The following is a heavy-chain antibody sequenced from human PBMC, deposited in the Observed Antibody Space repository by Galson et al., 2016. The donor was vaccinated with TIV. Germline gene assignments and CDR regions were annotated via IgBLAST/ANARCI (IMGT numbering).Heavy chain of an antibody. CDR1: GFTFDDYG. V-gene: IGHV3-20*04. D-gene: IGHD3-3*01. J-gene: IGHJ3*02. CDR2: INWNGAAT. CDR3: ARITVGGIWNAIDI. Sequence: SCAASGFTFDDYGMSWVRQVPGKGLEWVSDINWNGAATGYADSVQGRFTISRDNAKKSVHLQMNSLRVEDTAFYYRARITVGGIWNAIDIWGQGTMVSVSP.